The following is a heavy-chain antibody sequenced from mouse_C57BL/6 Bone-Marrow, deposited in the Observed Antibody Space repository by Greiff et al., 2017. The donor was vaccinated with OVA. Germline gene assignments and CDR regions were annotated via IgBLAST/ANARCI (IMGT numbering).Heavy chain of an antibody. CDR1: GYTFTDYY. CDR3: ARGGAQGHFDY. Sequence: VQLQESGAELVRPGASVKLSCKASGYTFTDYYIHWVKQRPGQGLEWIARIYPGSGNTYYNAKFKGKATLTAEKSSSTAYMQLSSLTSEDSAVYFCARGGAQGHFDYWGQGTTLTVSS. D-gene: IGHD3-2*02. J-gene: IGHJ2*01. V-gene: IGHV1-76*01. CDR2: IYPGSGNT.